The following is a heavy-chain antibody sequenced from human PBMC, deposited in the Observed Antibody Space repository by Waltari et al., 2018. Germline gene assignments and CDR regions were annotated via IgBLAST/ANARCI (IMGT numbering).Heavy chain of an antibody. CDR3: GRLAFGDEGGYVQH. V-gene: IGHV4-39*01. J-gene: IGHJ1*01. Sequence: WGWIDQNPGWWLVWMGNMQCGGSTFFIPSLRSRVAISLDTSKNQFSLWLRSLGAADTCVYFCGRLAFGDEGGYVQHWGQGTLVTVSS. D-gene: IGHD4-17*01. CDR2: MQCGGST.